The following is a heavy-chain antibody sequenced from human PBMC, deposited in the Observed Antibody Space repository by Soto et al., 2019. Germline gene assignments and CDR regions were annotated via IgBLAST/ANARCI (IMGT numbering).Heavy chain of an antibody. J-gene: IGHJ4*02. V-gene: IGHV1-69*02. CDR3: ARDRDNSNWPNFDC. CDR2: VLPFLDIT. D-gene: IGHD6-13*01. Sequence: EASVKVSCKASGGTFSIYTISWVRQAPGQGLEWMGRVLPFLDITSYSQRFQGRVTITADRSTTTAYMELTSLRSEDTAVYYCARDRDNSNWPNFDCWGQGTLVTVSS. CDR1: GGTFSIYT.